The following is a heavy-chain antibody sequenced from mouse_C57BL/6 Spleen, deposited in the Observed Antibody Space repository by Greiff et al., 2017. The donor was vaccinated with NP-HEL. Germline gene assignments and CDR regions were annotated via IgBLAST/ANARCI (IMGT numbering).Heavy chain of an antibody. CDR3: ARDYGNYWYFDV. CDR1: GFTFSDYY. Sequence: EVKLMESGGGLVQPGGSLKLSCAASGFTFSDYYMYWVRQTPKKRLEWVAYISNGGGSTYYPDTVKGRFTISRDNAKNTLYLQMSRLKSEDTAMYYCARDYGNYWYFDVWGTGTTVTVSS. D-gene: IGHD2-1*01. CDR2: ISNGGGST. V-gene: IGHV5-12*01. J-gene: IGHJ1*03.